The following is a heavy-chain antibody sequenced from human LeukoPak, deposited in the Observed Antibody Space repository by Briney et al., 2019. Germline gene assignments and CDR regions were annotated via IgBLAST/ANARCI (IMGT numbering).Heavy chain of an antibody. V-gene: IGHV3-15*01. J-gene: IGHJ4*02. CDR3: TPQGLL. Sequence: GGSLRLSCAASGFTFKSAWMSWVRQAPGKGLEWVGRIKIEADGATTDYGAAVRGRFTISRDDSKNMTYLQMNSLKTEDTAAYYCTPQGLLWGQGTLVTVSS. CDR2: IKIEADGATT. CDR1: GFTFKSAW.